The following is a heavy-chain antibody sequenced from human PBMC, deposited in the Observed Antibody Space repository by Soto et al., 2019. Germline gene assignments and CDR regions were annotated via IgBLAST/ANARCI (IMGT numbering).Heavy chain of an antibody. CDR2: INSDGSST. CDR3: ARDYGDYPPADY. CDR1: GFTFSSYW. D-gene: IGHD4-17*01. V-gene: IGHV3-74*01. J-gene: IGHJ4*02. Sequence: EVQLVESGGGLVQPGGSLRLSCAASGFTFSSYWMHWVRQAPGKGLVWVSRINSDGSSTSYADSAKGRFTISRDNAKNTLYLQLNSLRAEDTAVYYCARDYGDYPPADYWGQGTLVTVSS.